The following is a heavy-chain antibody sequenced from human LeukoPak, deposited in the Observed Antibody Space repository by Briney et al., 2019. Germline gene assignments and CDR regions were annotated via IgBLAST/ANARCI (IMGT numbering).Heavy chain of an antibody. V-gene: IGHV4-4*07. Sequence: SETLSLTCSVAGGSIINYYWSWIRQSAGTGLEWVGRIYITGSTTYNPSLQSRLSMSVDTSKNQFSLRLRSVSAADTAVHYCARLKYYDSTGYSPGYYMDVWGKGITVTVSS. J-gene: IGHJ6*03. CDR1: GGSIINYY. CDR2: IYITGST. D-gene: IGHD3-22*01. CDR3: ARLKYYDSTGYSPGYYMDV.